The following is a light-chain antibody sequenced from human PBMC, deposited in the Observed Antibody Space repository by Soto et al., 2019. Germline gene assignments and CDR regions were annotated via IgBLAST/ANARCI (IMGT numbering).Light chain of an antibody. CDR3: QQYGSSAWP. Sequence: IVFRQSPGTLSLSTGERGTLSCRASQRFGSSNLAWYQQKPGQAPRLLIYGASTRATGIPDRFSGSGSGTDFTLTISRLEPEDFAVYYCQQYGSSAWPFGQGTKVDIK. CDR1: QRFGSSN. CDR2: GAS. J-gene: IGKJ1*01. V-gene: IGKV3-20*01.